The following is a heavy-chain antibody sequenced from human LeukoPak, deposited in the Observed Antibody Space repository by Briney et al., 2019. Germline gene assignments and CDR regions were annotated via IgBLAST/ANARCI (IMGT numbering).Heavy chain of an antibody. J-gene: IGHJ4*02. CDR1: GFTSSSYA. D-gene: IGHD3-10*01. CDR2: ISGSGGST. Sequence: GGSLRLSCAASGFTSSSYAMSWVRQAPGKGLEWVSAISGSGGSTYYADSVKGRFTISRDNSKNTLYLQMNSLRAEDTAVYYCAKDLGVYGSGSYSYYWGQGTLVTVSS. V-gene: IGHV3-23*01. CDR3: AKDLGVYGSGSYSYY.